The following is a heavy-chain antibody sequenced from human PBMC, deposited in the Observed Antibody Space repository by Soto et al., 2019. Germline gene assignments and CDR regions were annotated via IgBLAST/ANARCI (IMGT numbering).Heavy chain of an antibody. CDR1: GYSVATYW. D-gene: IGHD6-13*01. CDR3: ARTAAAGKYYNGMDV. Sequence: GESLKISCKGSGYSVATYWIGWARQMPGKGLEWMGIIYPGDSDTRYSPSFQGQVTISADKSISTAYLQWSSLKASDTAMYSCARTAAAGKYYNGMDVWGQGTRVSICS. J-gene: IGHJ6*02. V-gene: IGHV5-51*01. CDR2: IYPGDSDT.